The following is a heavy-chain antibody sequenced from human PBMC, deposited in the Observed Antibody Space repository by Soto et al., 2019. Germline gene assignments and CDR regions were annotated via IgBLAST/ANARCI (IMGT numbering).Heavy chain of an antibody. D-gene: IGHD2-15*01. Sequence: GGSLRLSCAASGFRFSDYSMNWVRQAPGRGLEWVSYISSSRFTLYYADSVEGRFTVSRDNSKNTVYLQMTGLRPEDTALYYCSRAGLGNYCGGDSCYSLDYWGPGTLVTVSS. J-gene: IGHJ4*02. CDR3: SRAGLGNYCGGDSCYSLDY. CDR1: GFRFSDYS. V-gene: IGHV3-48*01. CDR2: ISSSRFTL.